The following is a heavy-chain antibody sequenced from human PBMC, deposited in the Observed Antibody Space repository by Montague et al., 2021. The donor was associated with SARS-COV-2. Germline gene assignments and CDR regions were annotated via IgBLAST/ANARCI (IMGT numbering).Heavy chain of an antibody. CDR2: ISYDGSNK. V-gene: IGHV3-30*04. J-gene: IGHJ4*02. D-gene: IGHD2-21*02. Sequence: SLRLSCAASGFTFSSYAMHWVRQAPGKGLEWVAVISYDGSNKYYXDSVKGRFTISRDNSKNTLYLQMNSLRAEDTAVFYCARSSGYCGGDCNSGIDYWGQGTLVTVSS. CDR1: GFTFSSYA. CDR3: ARSSGYCGGDCNSGIDY.